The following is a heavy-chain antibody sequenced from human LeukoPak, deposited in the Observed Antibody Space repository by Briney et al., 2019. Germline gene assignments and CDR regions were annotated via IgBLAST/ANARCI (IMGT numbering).Heavy chain of an antibody. J-gene: IGHJ4*02. CDR1: GFTFSSYA. CDR3: AKDRTLIAVAGTSNS. Sequence: PGGSLRLSCAASGFTFSSYAMSWVRQAPGKGLDWVSAISGSGGSTYYADSVKGRFTISRDNSKNTLYLQMNSLRAEDTAVYYCAKDRTLIAVAGTSNSWGQGTLVTVSS. V-gene: IGHV3-23*01. CDR2: ISGSGGST. D-gene: IGHD6-19*01.